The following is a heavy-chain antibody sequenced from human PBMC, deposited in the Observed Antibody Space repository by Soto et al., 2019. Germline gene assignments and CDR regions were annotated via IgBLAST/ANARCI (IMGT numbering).Heavy chain of an antibody. CDR2: INPNSGGT. Sequence: ASVKVSCKASGYTFTGYYMHWVRQAPGQGLEWMGWINPNSGGTNYAQKFQGWVTMTRDTSISTAYMELSRLRSDDTAVYYCARGYCSSTSCPFLNLYYYYVMDVWGQGTTVTVSS. CDR1: GYTFTGYY. J-gene: IGHJ6*02. V-gene: IGHV1-2*04. CDR3: ARGYCSSTSCPFLNLYYYYVMDV. D-gene: IGHD2-2*01.